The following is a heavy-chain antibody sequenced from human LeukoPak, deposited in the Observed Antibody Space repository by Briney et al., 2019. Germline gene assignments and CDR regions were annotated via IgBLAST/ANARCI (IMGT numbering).Heavy chain of an antibody. CDR3: ARDAGASLAN. CDR1: GFAVSSKY. V-gene: IGHV3-66*01. CDR2: IYLDGRA. Sequence: GGSLRLSCAASGFAVSSKYMNWVRQAPGKGLEWVTVIYLDGRADYANSVKGRFTISSDNSKNTVYLQMNSLKDEDTAVCYCARDAGASLANWGQGTLVTVSP. J-gene: IGHJ4*02.